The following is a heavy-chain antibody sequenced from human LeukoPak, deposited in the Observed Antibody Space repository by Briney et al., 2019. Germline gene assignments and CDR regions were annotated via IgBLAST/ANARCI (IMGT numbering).Heavy chain of an antibody. J-gene: IGHJ2*01. D-gene: IGHD6-6*01. Sequence: GGSLRLSCAASGFTFSDYYMSWIRQAPGKGLEWVSDISSSSSYTNYADSVKGRFTISRDNAKNSLYLQMNSLRADDTAVYYCARGSINYWYFDLWGRGTLVTVSS. V-gene: IGHV3-11*05. CDR2: ISSSSSYT. CDR3: ARGSINYWYFDL. CDR1: GFTFSDYY.